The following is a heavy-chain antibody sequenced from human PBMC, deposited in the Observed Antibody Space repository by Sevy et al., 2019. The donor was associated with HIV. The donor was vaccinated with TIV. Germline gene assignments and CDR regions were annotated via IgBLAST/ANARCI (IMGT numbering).Heavy chain of an antibody. V-gene: IGHV3-30-3*01. D-gene: IGHD3-16*01. CDR2: VSEEGTNK. CDR1: GFTFTRYA. CDR3: ARDPHSVPHWGSFDS. Sequence: GGSLRLSCEASGFTFTRYAFHWVRQAPGKGLEWVAVVSEEGTNKYYADSVKGRFTISRDNSRNTLYLQMQSLRADDTAVYFCARDPHSVPHWGSFDSWGQGTLVTVSS. J-gene: IGHJ4*02.